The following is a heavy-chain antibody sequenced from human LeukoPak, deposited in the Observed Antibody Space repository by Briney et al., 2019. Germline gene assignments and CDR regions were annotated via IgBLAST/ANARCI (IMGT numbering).Heavy chain of an antibody. V-gene: IGHV3-23*01. CDR2: TSGGGVNT. CDR3: AKGGWSSYFDY. CDR1: GFTFSSYS. J-gene: IGHJ4*02. D-gene: IGHD6-19*01. Sequence: GGSLRLSCAASGFTFSSYSMNWVRQAPGKGLQWVSTTSGGGVNTYYADSVMGRFTISRDNFKNTLYLQMNSLRADDTAVYYCAKGGWSSYFDYWGLGTLVTVSS.